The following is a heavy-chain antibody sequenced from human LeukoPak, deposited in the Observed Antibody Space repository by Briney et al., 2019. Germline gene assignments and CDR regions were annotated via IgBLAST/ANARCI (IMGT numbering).Heavy chain of an antibody. V-gene: IGHV3-23*01. Sequence: GGSLRLSCAASGFTFSSYAMSWVRQAPGKGLEWVSAISGSGGSTYYADSVKGRFTISRDNSKNTLYLRMNSLRAEDTAVYYCAKVGHSSGWYSVLGSYYYYMDVWGKGTTVTVSS. D-gene: IGHD6-19*01. CDR3: AKVGHSSGWYSVLGSYYYYMDV. J-gene: IGHJ6*03. CDR2: ISGSGGST. CDR1: GFTFSSYA.